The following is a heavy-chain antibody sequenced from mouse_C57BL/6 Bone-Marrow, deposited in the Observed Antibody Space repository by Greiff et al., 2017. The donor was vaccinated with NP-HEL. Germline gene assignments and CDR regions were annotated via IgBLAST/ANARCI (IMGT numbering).Heavy chain of an antibody. D-gene: IGHD3-2*02. J-gene: IGHJ4*01. CDR3: ARQLRLRAMDY. Sequence: EVKLMESGGGLVKPGGSLKLSCAASGFTFSSYAMSWVRQTPEERLEWVATISDGGSYTYYPDNVKGRFTISRDNAKNNLYLQMSHLKSEDTAMYYCARQLRLRAMDYWGQGTSVTVSS. CDR2: ISDGGSYT. V-gene: IGHV5-4*03. CDR1: GFTFSSYA.